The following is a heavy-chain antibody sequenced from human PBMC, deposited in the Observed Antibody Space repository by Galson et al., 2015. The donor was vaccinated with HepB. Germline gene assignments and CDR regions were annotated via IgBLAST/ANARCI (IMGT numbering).Heavy chain of an antibody. D-gene: IGHD3-10*01. CDR2: IYYSGST. CDR3: ARQTMVRGVCFDY. Sequence: LSLTCTVSGGSISSSSYYWGWIRQPPGKGLEWIGSIYYSGSTYYNPSLKSRVTISVDTSKNQFSLKLSSVTAADTAVYYCARQTMVRGVCFDYWGQGTLVTVSS. V-gene: IGHV4-39*01. J-gene: IGHJ4*02. CDR1: GGSISSSSYY.